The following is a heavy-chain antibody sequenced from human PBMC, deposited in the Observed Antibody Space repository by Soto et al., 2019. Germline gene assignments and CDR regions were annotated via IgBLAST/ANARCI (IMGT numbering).Heavy chain of an antibody. D-gene: IGHD6-19*01. CDR3: ATYTSDGGGRGY. J-gene: IGHJ4*02. V-gene: IGHV4-59*08. CDR2: EYSGST. Sequence: QVQLQESGPGLVKPSETLSLTCTVSGASISRDHWNWIRQPPGKGLEWIGEYSGSTNYNPSLKSRVTISVDTSKHQCSSKLSSGTAADTAVYFCATYTSDGGGRGYWGQGTLVTVSS. CDR1: GASISRDH.